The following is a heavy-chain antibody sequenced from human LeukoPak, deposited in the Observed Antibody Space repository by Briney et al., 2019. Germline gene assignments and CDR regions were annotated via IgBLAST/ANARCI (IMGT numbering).Heavy chain of an antibody. V-gene: IGHV4-39*01. CDR1: GDAISSSGFY. Sequence: PSETLSLTCTVSGDAISSSGFYCGWIRQPPGKGLEWIGSISYSGSTYYNPSLKSRVTMSVDTSKNQFSLRLSSVTAADTAVYYCARRVDSYGSGSYSYFDYWGQGTLVTVSS. CDR3: ARRVDSYGSGSYSYFDY. J-gene: IGHJ4*02. D-gene: IGHD3-10*01. CDR2: ISYSGST.